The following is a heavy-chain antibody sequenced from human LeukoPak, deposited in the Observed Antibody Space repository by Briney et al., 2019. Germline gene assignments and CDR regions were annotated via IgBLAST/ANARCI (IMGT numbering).Heavy chain of an antibody. CDR1: GGSISSGSYY. Sequence: PSQTLSLTCTVSGGSISSGSYYWSWIRQPAGKGLEWIGRIYTSGSTNYNPSLKSRVTISVDTSKNQFSLKLSSVTAADTAVYYCARDQPLSSSKGMDVWGQGTTVTVSS. D-gene: IGHD6-13*01. CDR2: IYTSGST. V-gene: IGHV4-61*02. J-gene: IGHJ6*02. CDR3: ARDQPLSSSKGMDV.